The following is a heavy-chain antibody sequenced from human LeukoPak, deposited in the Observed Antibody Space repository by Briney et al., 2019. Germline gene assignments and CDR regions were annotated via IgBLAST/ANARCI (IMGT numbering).Heavy chain of an antibody. CDR3: ARQSGYYSVDAFDI. Sequence: SETLSLTCAVYGGSFSGYYWSWIRQPPGKGLEWIGEINHSGSTNYNPSLKSRVTISVDTSKNQFSLKLSCVTAADTAVYYCARQSGYYSVDAFDIWGQGTMVTVSS. D-gene: IGHD3-22*01. J-gene: IGHJ3*02. CDR2: INHSGST. CDR1: GGSFSGYY. V-gene: IGHV4-34*01.